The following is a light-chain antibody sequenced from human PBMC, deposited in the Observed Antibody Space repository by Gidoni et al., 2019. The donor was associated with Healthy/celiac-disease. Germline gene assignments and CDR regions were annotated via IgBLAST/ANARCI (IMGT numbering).Light chain of an antibody. V-gene: IGKV1-5*01. J-gene: IGKJ1*01. CDR3: QQQDSFSPWS. CDR2: RAS. Sequence: DIRMTQSPSTLSASVGDRVTITCRASHSVSNWLAWYQQRPGKAPKVLISRASTLKSGVPSRFSGSGYGTDFILTISSLQPDDFATYYCQQQDSFSPWSFGQGTEVEMK. CDR1: HSVSNW.